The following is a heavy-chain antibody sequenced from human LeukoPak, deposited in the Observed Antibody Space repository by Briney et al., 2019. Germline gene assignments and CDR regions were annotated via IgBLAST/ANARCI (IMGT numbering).Heavy chain of an antibody. CDR3: AREGISSTFDY. D-gene: IGHD6-13*01. J-gene: IGHJ4*02. V-gene: IGHV4-30-4*01. CDR2: IYYSGST. CDR1: GGSISSGDYY. Sequence: SSETLSLTCTVSGGSISSGDYYWSWIRQPPGKGLEWIGYIYYSGSTYYIPSLKSRVTISVDTSKNQFSLKLSSVTAADTAVYYCAREGISSTFDYWGQGTLVTVPS.